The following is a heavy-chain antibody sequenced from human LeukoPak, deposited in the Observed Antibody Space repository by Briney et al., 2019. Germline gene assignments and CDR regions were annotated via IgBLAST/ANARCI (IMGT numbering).Heavy chain of an antibody. V-gene: IGHV4-38-2*02. Sequence: SETLSLTCTVSGDSISSGNYWGWIRQPPGKGLEWIGSIFHTGSTYFNLSLKSRVTISVDTSKNQFSLRLRSVTAADTAVYYCTTDLNRKDAFDIWGQGTMVTVSS. CDR2: IFHTGST. J-gene: IGHJ3*02. CDR1: GDSISSGNY. CDR3: TTDLNRKDAFDI.